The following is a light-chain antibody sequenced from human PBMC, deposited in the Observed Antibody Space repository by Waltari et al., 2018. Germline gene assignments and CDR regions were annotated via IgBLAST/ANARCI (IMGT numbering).Light chain of an antibody. CDR2: WAS. CDR3: QQYYSTPYT. V-gene: IGKV4-1*01. Sequence: DIMMTQSPDSLALSLGERATIHRKSSQSILFTSNNKNYLAWYQQRPGQPPKLLIYWASTRESGVPDRFGGSGSGTDFTLTISSLQTEDVAVYYCQQYYSTPYTFGQGTKLEI. J-gene: IGKJ2*01. CDR1: QSILFTSNNKNY.